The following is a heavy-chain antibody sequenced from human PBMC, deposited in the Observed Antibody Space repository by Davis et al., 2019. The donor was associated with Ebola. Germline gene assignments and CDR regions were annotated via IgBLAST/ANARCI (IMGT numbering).Heavy chain of an antibody. J-gene: IGHJ5*02. V-gene: IGHV1-69*05. Sequence: SVKDSCKASRGTFSSYAISWVRQAPGQGLEWLVGIIPIFGTANYAQKLQGRVTMTTDTSTSTAYMELRSLRSDDTAVYYCARAKASVTTDWFDPWGQGTLVTVSS. CDR3: ARAKASVTTDWFDP. D-gene: IGHD4-17*01. CDR1: RGTFSSYA. CDR2: IIPIFGTA.